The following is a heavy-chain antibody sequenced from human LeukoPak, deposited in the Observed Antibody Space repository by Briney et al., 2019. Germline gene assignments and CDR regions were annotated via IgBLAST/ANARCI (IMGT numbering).Heavy chain of an antibody. CDR2: ISGSGGST. CDR3: AKRFYSDSSGYFGTWFDP. D-gene: IGHD3-22*01. J-gene: IGHJ5*02. CDR1: GFTFSSYA. V-gene: IGHV3-23*01. Sequence: GGSLRLSCAASGFTFSSYAMSWVRQAPGKGLEWVSAISGSGGSTYYADSVKGRFTISRDNSKNTLYLQMNSLRAEDTAIYFCAKRFYSDSSGYFGTWFDPWGQGTLVTVSS.